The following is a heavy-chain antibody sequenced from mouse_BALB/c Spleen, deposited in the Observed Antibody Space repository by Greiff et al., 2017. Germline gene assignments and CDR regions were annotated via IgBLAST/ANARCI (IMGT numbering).Heavy chain of an antibody. CDR3: TRRKDGGYSPWFAY. CDR1: GYSFTSYW. V-gene: IGHV1-5*01. Sequence: VQLQQSGTVLARPGASVKMSCKASGYSFTSYWMHWVKQRPGQGLEWIGAIYPGNSDTSYNQKFKGKAKLTAVTSASTAYMELSSLTNEDSAVYYCTRRKDGGYSPWFAYWGQGTLVTVSA. CDR2: IYPGNSDT. D-gene: IGHD2-3*01. J-gene: IGHJ3*01.